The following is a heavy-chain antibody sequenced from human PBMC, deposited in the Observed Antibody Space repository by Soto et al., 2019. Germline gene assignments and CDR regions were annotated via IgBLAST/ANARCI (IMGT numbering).Heavy chain of an antibody. Sequence: ASVKVSCKASGYTFTSYGISWVRQAPGQGLEWMGWISAYNGNTNYAQKLQGRVTMTTDTSTSTAYMELRSLRSDDTAVYYCARGRIAARPLSPGYYYYMDVWGKGTTVTVSS. CDR2: ISAYNGNT. D-gene: IGHD6-6*01. CDR3: ARGRIAARPLSPGYYYYMDV. J-gene: IGHJ6*03. V-gene: IGHV1-18*01. CDR1: GYTFTSYG.